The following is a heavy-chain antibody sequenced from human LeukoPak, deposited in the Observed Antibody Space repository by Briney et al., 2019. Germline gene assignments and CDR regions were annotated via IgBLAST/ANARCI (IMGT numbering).Heavy chain of an antibody. CDR2: ISYDGSNK. V-gene: IGHV3-30*18. D-gene: IGHD3-22*01. CDR3: AKNYYYDSSPSVPLIFDY. J-gene: IGHJ4*02. CDR1: GFTFSIYG. Sequence: GGSLRLSCPASGFTFSIYGMHWVRQAPGKGLEWVAVISYDGSNKYYADSVKDRFTISRDNSKNTLYLQMNSLRAEDTAVYYCAKNYYYDSSPSVPLIFDYWGQGTLVTVSS.